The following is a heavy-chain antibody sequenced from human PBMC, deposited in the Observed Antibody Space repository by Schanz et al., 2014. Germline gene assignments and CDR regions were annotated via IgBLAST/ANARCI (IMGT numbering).Heavy chain of an antibody. Sequence: EVQLVESGGGLVQPGGSLRLSCAASGITFSDYAMSWVRQAPGKGLEWVSTIASGGSHTFYADSVTGRFTISGDNSKNTLFLQMNSLRVEDTAIYYCAKDPYGSGNHYTYWGRGALVSVSS. J-gene: IGHJ4*02. CDR3: AKDPYGSGNHYTY. V-gene: IGHV3-23*04. CDR1: GITFSDYA. D-gene: IGHD3-10*01. CDR2: IASGGSHT.